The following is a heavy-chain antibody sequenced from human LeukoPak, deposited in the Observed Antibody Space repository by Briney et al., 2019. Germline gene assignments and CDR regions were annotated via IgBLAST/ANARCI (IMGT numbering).Heavy chain of an antibody. V-gene: IGHV4-34*01. Sequence: SETLSLTCAVYGGSFSGYYWSWICQPPGKGLEWIGEINHSGSTNYNPSLKSRVTISVDTSKNQFSLKLSSVTAADTAVYYCARDPTYYDFWSGPTFDYWGQGTLVTVSS. CDR3: ARDPTYYDFWSGPTFDY. J-gene: IGHJ4*02. CDR2: INHSGST. D-gene: IGHD3-3*01. CDR1: GGSFSGYY.